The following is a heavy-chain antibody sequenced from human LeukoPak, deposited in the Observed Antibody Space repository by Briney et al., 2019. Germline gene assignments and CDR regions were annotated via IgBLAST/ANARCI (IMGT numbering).Heavy chain of an antibody. J-gene: IGHJ4*02. Sequence: GGSLRLSCAASGFTFSSYGMHWVRQAPGKGLEWVAVIWYDGSNKYYADSVKGRFTISRDNSKNTLYLQMNSLRAEDTAVYYCASLTAAARRWGQGTLVTVSS. V-gene: IGHV3-33*01. CDR2: IWYDGSNK. CDR1: GFTFSSYG. CDR3: ASLTAAARR. D-gene: IGHD6-13*01.